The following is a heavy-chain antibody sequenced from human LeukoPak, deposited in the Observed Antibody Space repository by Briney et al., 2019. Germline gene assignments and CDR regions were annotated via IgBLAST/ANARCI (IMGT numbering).Heavy chain of an antibody. Sequence: ASVKVSCKASGGTFSSYAISWVRQAPGQGLEWMGGIIPIFGTANYAQKFQGRVTITADESTSTAYMELSSLRSEDTAVYYCARDPKRYCSGGSCWLYYYYGMDVWGQGTTVTVSS. CDR3: ARDPKRYCSGGSCWLYYYYGMDV. V-gene: IGHV1-69*13. CDR1: GGTFSSYA. D-gene: IGHD2-15*01. CDR2: IIPIFGTA. J-gene: IGHJ6*02.